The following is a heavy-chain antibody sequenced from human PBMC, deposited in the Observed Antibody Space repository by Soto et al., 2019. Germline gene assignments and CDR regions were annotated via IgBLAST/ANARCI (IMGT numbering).Heavy chain of an antibody. Sequence: QVQLVESGGGVVQPGRSLRLSCAASGFTFSSYGMHWVRQAPGKGLEWVAVIWDDGSNKYYADSVKGRFTISRDNSKNTLYLQMNSLRAEDTAVYYCAREPYCSGGSCYSSYYYYYMDVWGKGTTVTVSS. D-gene: IGHD2-15*01. CDR1: GFTFSSYG. J-gene: IGHJ6*03. CDR2: IWDDGSNK. CDR3: AREPYCSGGSCYSSYYYYYMDV. V-gene: IGHV3-33*01.